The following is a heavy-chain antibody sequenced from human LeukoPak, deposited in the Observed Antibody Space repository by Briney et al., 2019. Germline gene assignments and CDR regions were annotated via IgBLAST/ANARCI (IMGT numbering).Heavy chain of an antibody. CDR2: ISGGGDIT. CDR3: AKEEANSNWPPDGFDI. D-gene: IGHD6-13*01. J-gene: IGHJ3*02. Sequence: VRPGGSLRLSCAASGFTFSSYAMTWVRQAPGKGLEWVSAISGGGDITSYADSVKGRFTISRDNSKNTLYLQMNSLRAEDTAVYSCAKEEANSNWPPDGFDIWGQGTMVTVSS. CDR1: GFTFSSYA. V-gene: IGHV3-23*01.